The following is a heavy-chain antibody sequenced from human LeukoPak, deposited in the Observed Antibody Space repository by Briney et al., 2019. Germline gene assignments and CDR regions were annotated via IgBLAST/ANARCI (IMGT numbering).Heavy chain of an antibody. CDR1: GGSISSSSYY. J-gene: IGHJ3*02. V-gene: IGHV4-39*02. CDR2: IYYSGST. D-gene: IGHD1-26*01. Sequence: SETLSLTCTVSGGSISSSSYYWGWIRQPPGKGLEWIGSIYYSGSTYYNPSLESRVTISVDTSKNQFSLKLSSVTAADTAVYYCARDSGSYLRDAFDIWGQGTMVTVSS. CDR3: ARDSGSYLRDAFDI.